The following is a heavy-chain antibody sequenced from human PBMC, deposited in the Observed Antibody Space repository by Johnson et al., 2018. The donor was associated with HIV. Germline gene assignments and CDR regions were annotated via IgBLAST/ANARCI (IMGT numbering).Heavy chain of an antibody. D-gene: IGHD5-24*01. CDR2: IYSGGST. CDR3: AKGDKMATITSRYDAFDL. V-gene: IGHV3-66*03. J-gene: IGHJ3*01. CDR1: GFTVSSNY. Sequence: EQLVESGGGLIQPGGSLRLSCAASGFTVSSNYMSWVRQAPGKGLEWVSLIYSGGSTYYADSVKGRFTISRDNSKNTLYLQMNSLRAEDTAVYYCAKGDKMATITSRYDAFDLWGQGTMVIVSS.